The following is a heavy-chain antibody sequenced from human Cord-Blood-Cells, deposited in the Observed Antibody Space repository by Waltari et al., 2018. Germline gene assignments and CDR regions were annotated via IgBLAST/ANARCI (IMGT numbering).Heavy chain of an antibody. CDR3: ARLLSGSYYYYYGMDV. CDR1: GGPIVSDY. J-gene: IGHJ6*02. V-gene: IGHV4-59*01. CDR2: INYSGST. D-gene: IGHD1-26*01. Sequence: QVQLQVSGPGLVKPSETLSVTCTVSGGPIVSDYLNWIWQPPGKGLEWIGYINYSGSTNYNPSLKSRVTISVDTSKNQFSLKLSSVTAADTAVYYCARLLSGSYYYYYGMDVWGQGTTVTVSS.